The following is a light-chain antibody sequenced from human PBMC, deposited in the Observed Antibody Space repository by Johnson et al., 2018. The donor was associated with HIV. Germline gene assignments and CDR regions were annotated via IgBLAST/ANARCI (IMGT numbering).Light chain of an antibody. CDR3: RTWDTSLSVFV. CDR1: SSNIGNNY. V-gene: IGLV1-51*01. Sequence: QSVLTQPPSVSAAPGQKVTISCSGSSSNIGNNYVSWYQQLPGTAPKLLIYDNNKRPSGIPDRFSGSKSGTSATLGITGLKTWAEADYYCRTWDTSLSVFVFGTATKVTVL. CDR2: DNN. J-gene: IGLJ1*01.